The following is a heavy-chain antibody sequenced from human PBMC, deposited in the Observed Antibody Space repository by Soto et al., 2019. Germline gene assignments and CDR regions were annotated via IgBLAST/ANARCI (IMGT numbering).Heavy chain of an antibody. J-gene: IGHJ4*02. CDR3: TRPALLVTTFDY. V-gene: IGHV3-33*01. CDR1: GFTFSDYA. CDR2: IWHEGSNK. D-gene: IGHD4-17*01. Sequence: GALRLSCAVSGFTFSDYAMHWVRQAPGKGLEWVAVIWHEGSNKYYADSVKGRFTISRDNSKNMVYLQMNSLRVEDTAVYYCTRPALLVTTFDYWGQGILVTVSS.